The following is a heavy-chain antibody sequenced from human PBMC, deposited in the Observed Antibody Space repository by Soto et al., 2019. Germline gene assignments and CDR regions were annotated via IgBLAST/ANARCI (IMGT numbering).Heavy chain of an antibody. V-gene: IGHV1-18*01. J-gene: IGHJ4*02. D-gene: IGHD3-3*01. CDR1: GYTFTSYG. Sequence: ASVKVSCKASGYTFTSYGISWVRQAPGQGLEWKGWISGYNGNTKYAQKLQGRVTMTTDTSTSTAYMELRSLRSEDTAVYYCARDSGYYDFWSGYFYFDYWGQGTLVTVSS. CDR2: ISGYNGNT. CDR3: ARDSGYYDFWSGYFYFDY.